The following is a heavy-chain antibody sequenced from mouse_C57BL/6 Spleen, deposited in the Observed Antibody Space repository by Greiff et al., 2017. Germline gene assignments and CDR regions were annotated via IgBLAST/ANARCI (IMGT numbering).Heavy chain of an antibody. CDR2: INPSTGGT. CDR3: ARKGYGSSYWYFDV. V-gene: IGHV1-42*01. J-gene: IGHJ1*03. CDR1: GYSFTGYY. Sequence: VQLQQSGPELVKPGASVMISCKASGYSFTGYYMNWVKQSPETSLEWIGEINPSTGGTTYTQKFTAKATLSVDESSSTAYMQLKSLTSEDSAVDYCARKGYGSSYWYFDVWGTGTTVTVSS. D-gene: IGHD1-1*01.